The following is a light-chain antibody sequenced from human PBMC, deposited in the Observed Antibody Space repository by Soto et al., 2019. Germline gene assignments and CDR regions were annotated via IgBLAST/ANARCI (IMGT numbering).Light chain of an antibody. J-gene: IGKJ2*01. Sequence: DIQMTQSPSTLSVSVGDRVTITCRASQNVDKWLAWHQQKPGKAPKLLIYEASKLDSGVPSRFSGSRSGTEFTITISCLQPDDFATYYCLQYKSYSDMYTFGQGTKVEI. V-gene: IGKV1-5*03. CDR2: EAS. CDR1: QNVDKW. CDR3: LQYKSYSDMYT.